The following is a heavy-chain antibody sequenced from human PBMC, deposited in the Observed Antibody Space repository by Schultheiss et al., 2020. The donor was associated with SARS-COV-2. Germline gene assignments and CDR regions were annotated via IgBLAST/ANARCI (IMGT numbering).Heavy chain of an antibody. Sequence: GESLKISCAASGFTFSSYSMNWVRQAPGKGLEWVSSISSSSSYIYYADSVKGRFTISRDNAKNSLYLQMNSLRAEDTAVYYCARGVGHYWGQGALVTVSS. CDR1: GFTFSSYS. CDR2: ISSSSSYI. CDR3: ARGVGHY. J-gene: IGHJ4*02. D-gene: IGHD5/OR15-5a*01. V-gene: IGHV3-21*01.